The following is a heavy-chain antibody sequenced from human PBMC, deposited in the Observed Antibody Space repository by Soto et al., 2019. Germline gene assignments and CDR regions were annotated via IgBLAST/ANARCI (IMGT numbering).Heavy chain of an antibody. CDR3: ANKRWDVYADNGSRYSHYGMDV. J-gene: IGHJ6*02. CDR2: IIPIFGTA. Sequence: SVKVSCKASGGTFSSYAISWVRQAPGQGLEWMGGIIPIFGTANYAQKFQGRVTITADESTSTAYMELSSLRDEDTARYFCANKRWDVYADNGSRYSHYGMDVWGQGTTVTVSS. CDR1: GGTFSSYA. D-gene: IGHD2-15*01. V-gene: IGHV1-69*13.